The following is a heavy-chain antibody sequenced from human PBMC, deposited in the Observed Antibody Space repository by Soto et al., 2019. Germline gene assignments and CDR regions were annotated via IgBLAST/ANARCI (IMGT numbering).Heavy chain of an antibody. Sequence: ASVKVSCKASGYTFTSYAMHWVRQAPGQRLEWMGWVNAGNGNTKYSQKFQGRVTITRDTSASTAYMELSSLRSEDTAVYYCARVSRSAVTYYYYYYGMDVWGQGTTVTVSS. CDR2: VNAGNGNT. D-gene: IGHD4-4*01. CDR1: GYTFTSYA. J-gene: IGHJ6*02. V-gene: IGHV1-3*01. CDR3: ARVSRSAVTYYYYYYGMDV.